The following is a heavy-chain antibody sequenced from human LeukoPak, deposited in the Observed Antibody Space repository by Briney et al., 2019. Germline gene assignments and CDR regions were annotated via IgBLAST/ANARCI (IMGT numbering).Heavy chain of an antibody. CDR2: IYHSGST. CDR1: GGSISSGGYS. D-gene: IGHD2-15*01. J-gene: IGHJ4*02. Sequence: SVTLSLTCAVSGGSISSGGYSWSWIRQPPGKGLEWIGYIYHSGSTYYNPSLKSRVTISVDRSKNQFSLKLSSVTAADTAVYYCASLYCSGGSCHDYWGQGTLVTVSS. CDR3: ASLYCSGGSCHDY. V-gene: IGHV4-30-2*01.